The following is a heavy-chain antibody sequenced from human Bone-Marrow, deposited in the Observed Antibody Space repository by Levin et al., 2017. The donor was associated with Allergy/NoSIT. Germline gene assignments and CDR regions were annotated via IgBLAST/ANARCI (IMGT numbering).Heavy chain of an antibody. J-gene: IGHJ4*01. CDR3: AKSGARIAVAGRYYFDS. Sequence: PGGSLRLSCAASGFSFGTYAMNWVRQPPGKGLEWVAGIGNSGGNTYYADSVTGRFTISRDNSREMVFLHMNNLRVDDTAIYYCAKSGARIAVAGRYYFDSWGRGALVTVAS. CDR1: GFSFGTYA. D-gene: IGHD6-19*01. CDR2: IGNSGGNT. V-gene: IGHV3-23*01.